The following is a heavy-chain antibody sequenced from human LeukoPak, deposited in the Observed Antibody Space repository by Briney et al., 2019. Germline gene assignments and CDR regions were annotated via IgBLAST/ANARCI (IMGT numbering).Heavy chain of an antibody. Sequence: GGSLRLSCAASGFTFDDYAMHWVRQAPGKCLEWVSGISWNSGSIGYADSVKGRFTISRDNAKNSLYLQMNSLRAEDTAVYYCARGSGGDDAFDIWGQGTMVTVSS. CDR3: ARGSGGDDAFDI. D-gene: IGHD2-21*01. V-gene: IGHV3-9*01. CDR2: ISWNSGSI. CDR1: GFTFDDYA. J-gene: IGHJ3*02.